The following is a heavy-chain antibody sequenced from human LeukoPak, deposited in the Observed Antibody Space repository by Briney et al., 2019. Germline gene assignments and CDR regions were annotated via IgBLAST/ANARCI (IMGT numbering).Heavy chain of an antibody. D-gene: IGHD3-22*01. CDR3: ARGDSSGYIGYFDY. CDR1: GSSISSYY. J-gene: IGHJ4*02. Sequence: SETLSLTCTVSGSSISSYYWSWIRQPPGKGLEWIGYIYTSGSTNYNPSLKSRVTISVDTSKNQFSLKLSSVTAADTAVYYCARGDSSGYIGYFDYWGQGTLVTVSS. V-gene: IGHV4-4*09. CDR2: IYTSGST.